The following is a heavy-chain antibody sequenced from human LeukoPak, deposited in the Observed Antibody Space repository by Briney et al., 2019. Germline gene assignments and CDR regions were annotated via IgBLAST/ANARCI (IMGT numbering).Heavy chain of an antibody. J-gene: IGHJ4*02. CDR2: IYTSGST. D-gene: IGHD2-15*01. CDR3: ARGPQCSGFSCGFDY. V-gene: IGHV4-4*07. CDR1: GGSISSHY. Sequence: SETLSLTCTVSGGSISSHYWSWIRQPAGKGLEWIGRIYTSGSTYYNPSLKSRVTMSVDTPKNQFSLNLTSVTAADTAVYYCARGPQCSGFSCGFDYWGQGTLVTVSS.